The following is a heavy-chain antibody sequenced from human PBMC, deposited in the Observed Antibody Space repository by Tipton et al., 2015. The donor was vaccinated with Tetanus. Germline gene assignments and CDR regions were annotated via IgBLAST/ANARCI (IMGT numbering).Heavy chain of an antibody. V-gene: IGHV4-34*01. CDR2: INHSGST. CDR3: ARGLLVVVPAARGRYNWFDP. CDR1: GGSFSGYY. Sequence: TLSLTCAVYGGSFSGYYWSWIRQPPGKGLEWIGEINHSGSTNYNPSLKSRVTISVDTSKNQFSLKLSSVTAADTAVYYCARGLLVVVPAARGRYNWFDPWGQGTLVTVSS. D-gene: IGHD2-2*01. J-gene: IGHJ5*02.